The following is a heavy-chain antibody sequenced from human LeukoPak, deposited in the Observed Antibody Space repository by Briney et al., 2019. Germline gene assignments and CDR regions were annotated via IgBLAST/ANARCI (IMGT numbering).Heavy chain of an antibody. CDR1: GFTFSNYA. J-gene: IGHJ4*02. V-gene: IGHV3-33*08. D-gene: IGHD1-26*01. CDR2: IWYDGSNK. CDR3: ASIGRDY. Sequence: GGSLRLSCVASGFTFSNYAMNWVRQAPGKGLEWVAVIWYDGSNKYYADSVKGRFTISRDNAKNTLYLEMNSLRAEDTAVYYCASIGRDYWGQGTLVTVSS.